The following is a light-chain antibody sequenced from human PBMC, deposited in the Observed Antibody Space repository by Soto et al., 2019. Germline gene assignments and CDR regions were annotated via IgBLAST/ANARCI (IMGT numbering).Light chain of an antibody. CDR3: QQYGSSPPIT. CDR2: GAS. J-gene: IGKJ5*01. V-gene: IGKV3-20*01. Sequence: EIVLTQSPGTLSLSPGERAILSYRASQSVSSNYLAWYLQKPGQAPRLLIYGASSRATGIPDRFRGSGSGTDFTLTISRLEPEDFAVYYCQQYGSSPPITFGQGTRLEI. CDR1: QSVSSNY.